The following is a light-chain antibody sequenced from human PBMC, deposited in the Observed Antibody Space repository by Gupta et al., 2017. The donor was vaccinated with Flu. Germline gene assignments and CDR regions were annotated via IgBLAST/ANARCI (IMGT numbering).Light chain of an antibody. CDR3: QEYYSTPPYS. CDR2: WAS. CDR1: QSVLYSSNNKNY. Sequence: DIVMPQPPDSLAVALGERVTINCRSSQSVLYSSNNKNYLAWYQQRPGQPPKLLIYWASTRESGVSDRFSGSGSGTDFTLTISSLQAEDVAVYYCQEYYSTPPYSFGQGTKLEIK. V-gene: IGKV4-1*01. J-gene: IGKJ2*03.